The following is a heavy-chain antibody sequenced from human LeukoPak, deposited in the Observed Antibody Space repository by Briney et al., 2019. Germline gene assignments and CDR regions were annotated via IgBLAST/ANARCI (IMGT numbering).Heavy chain of an antibody. CDR3: ARSHSSGWYVGYFQH. J-gene: IGHJ1*01. CDR1: GFTFSDAW. CDR2: ISSNGGST. Sequence: GGALRLSCAASGFTFSDAWMSWVRQAPGKGLEYVSAISSNGGSTYYANSVKGRFTISRDNSKKTLYLQMCSLRAEDMAVYYCARSHSSGWYVGYFQHWGQGTLVTVSS. D-gene: IGHD6-19*01. V-gene: IGHV3-64*01.